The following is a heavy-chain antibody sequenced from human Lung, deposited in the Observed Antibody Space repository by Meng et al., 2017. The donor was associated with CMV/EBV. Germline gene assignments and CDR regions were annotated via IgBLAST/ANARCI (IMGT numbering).Heavy chain of an antibody. V-gene: IGHV1-8*01. J-gene: IGHJ5*02. D-gene: IGHD2-21*02. CDR3: ARGECDCGDCPAFDP. CDR1: EYTFSSDD. CDR2: MNPNSGNT. Sequence: ARVKQPGTPVTASCNACEYTFSSDDLCWGLQPPGRGRGWLGGMNPNSGNTYYDQYFQGRVTMSSNTSISPSYMKLSCLRAEDTAVYYCARGECDCGDCPAFDPWGQGTLVTVSS.